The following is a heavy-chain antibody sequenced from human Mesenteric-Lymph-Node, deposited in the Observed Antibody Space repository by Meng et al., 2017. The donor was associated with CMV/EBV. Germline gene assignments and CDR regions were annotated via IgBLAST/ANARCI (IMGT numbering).Heavy chain of an antibody. J-gene: IGHJ3*02. D-gene: IGHD3-10*01. CDR3: AREHFTGSGCALDI. CDR2: ISSNSSYI. CDR1: GFTFSSYS. Sequence: GESLKISCAASGFTFSSYSMNWVRQAPGKGLEWVSSISSNSSYIYYADSVKGRFTISRDNAKNSVFLQMNSLRADDTAVYYCAREHFTGSGCALDIWGQGTMVTVSS. V-gene: IGHV3-21*04.